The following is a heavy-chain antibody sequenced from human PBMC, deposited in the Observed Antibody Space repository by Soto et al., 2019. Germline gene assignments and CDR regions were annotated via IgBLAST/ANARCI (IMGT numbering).Heavy chain of an antibody. CDR2: ISGSGGST. CDR1: GFTFSSYA. D-gene: IGHD3-3*01. Sequence: LRLSCAASGFTFSSYAMSWVRQAPGKGLEWVSAISGSGGSTYYADSVKGRFTISRDNSKNTLYLQMNSLRAEDTAVYYCAKDRGYDFWSGYTGYGMDVWGQGTTVTVSS. J-gene: IGHJ6*02. V-gene: IGHV3-23*01. CDR3: AKDRGYDFWSGYTGYGMDV.